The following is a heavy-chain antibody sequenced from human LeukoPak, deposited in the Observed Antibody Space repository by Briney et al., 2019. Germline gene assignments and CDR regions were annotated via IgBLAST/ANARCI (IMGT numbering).Heavy chain of an antibody. Sequence: GGTLRLSCAASGFTFSSYSMNWVRQAPGKGLEWVSSISSSSSYIYYADSVKGRFTISRDNAKNSLYLQMNSLRAEDTAVYYCARDLVGTAFDAFDIWGQGIMVTVSS. CDR3: ARDLVGTAFDAFDI. CDR1: GFTFSSYS. D-gene: IGHD3-10*01. J-gene: IGHJ3*02. V-gene: IGHV3-21*01. CDR2: ISSSSSYI.